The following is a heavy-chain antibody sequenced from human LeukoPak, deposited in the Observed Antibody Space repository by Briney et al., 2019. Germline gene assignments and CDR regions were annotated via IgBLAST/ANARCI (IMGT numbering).Heavy chain of an antibody. CDR3: AKDYYVLRFLEWSSPFDY. D-gene: IGHD3-3*01. Sequence: GGSLRLSCAASGFTFSSYGMHWVRQAPGKGLERVAVISYDGSNKYYADSVKGRFTISRDNSKNTLYLQMNSLRAEDTAVYYCAKDYYVLRFLEWSSPFDYWGQGTLVTVSS. CDR2: ISYDGSNK. J-gene: IGHJ4*02. CDR1: GFTFSSYG. V-gene: IGHV3-30*18.